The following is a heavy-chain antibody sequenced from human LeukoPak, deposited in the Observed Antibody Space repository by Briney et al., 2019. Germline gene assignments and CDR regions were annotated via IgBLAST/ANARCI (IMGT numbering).Heavy chain of an antibody. CDR1: GFTFSSDA. V-gene: IGHV3-23*01. CDR3: ARFTPYYDILTGSGMDV. CDR2: ISGSGGST. D-gene: IGHD3-9*01. J-gene: IGHJ6*02. Sequence: PGGSLRHSCAASGFTFSSDAMSWVRQAPGKGLEWVSAISGSGGSTYYADSVKGRFTISRDNSKNTLYLQMNSLRAEDTAVYYCARFTPYYDILTGSGMDVWGQGTTVTVSS.